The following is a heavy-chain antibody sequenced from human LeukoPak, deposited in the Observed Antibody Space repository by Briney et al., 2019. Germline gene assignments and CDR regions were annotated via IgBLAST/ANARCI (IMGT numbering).Heavy chain of an antibody. CDR1: GGSFSGYY. J-gene: IGHJ6*02. CDR2: INHSGST. Sequence: SETLSLTCAVYGGSFSGYYWSWIRQPPGKGLEWIGEINHSGSTDYNPSLKSRVTISVDTSKNQFSLKLSSVTAADTAVYYCARGGGLDVWGQGATVTVSS. CDR3: ARGGGLDV. V-gene: IGHV4-34*01.